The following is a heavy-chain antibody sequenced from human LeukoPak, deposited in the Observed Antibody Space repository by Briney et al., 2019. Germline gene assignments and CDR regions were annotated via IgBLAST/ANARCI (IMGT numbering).Heavy chain of an antibody. CDR1: GFTFGDYV. CDR2: ISYDGSNK. V-gene: IGHV3-30-3*01. Sequence: GGSLRLSCRSCGFTFGDYVMTWVRQAPGKGLEWVAVISYDGSNKYYADSVKGRFTISRDNSKNTLYLQMNSLRAEDTAVYYCARDGEDYGSGPRGDYWGQGTLVTVSS. J-gene: IGHJ4*02. D-gene: IGHD4-17*01. CDR3: ARDGEDYGSGPRGDY.